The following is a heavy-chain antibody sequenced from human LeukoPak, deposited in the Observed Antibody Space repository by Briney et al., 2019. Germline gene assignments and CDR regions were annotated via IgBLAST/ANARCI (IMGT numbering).Heavy chain of an antibody. CDR1: GFTFSSYA. Sequence: GGSLRLSCAASGFTFSSYAMSWARQAPGKGLEWVAVISYDGGNKYYADSVKGRFTISRDNSKNTLYLQMNSLRAEDTAVYYCAREGSRFLEWLLSKYFDYWGQGTLVTVSS. CDR2: ISYDGGNK. D-gene: IGHD3-3*01. J-gene: IGHJ4*02. CDR3: AREGSRFLEWLLSKYFDY. V-gene: IGHV3-30-3*01.